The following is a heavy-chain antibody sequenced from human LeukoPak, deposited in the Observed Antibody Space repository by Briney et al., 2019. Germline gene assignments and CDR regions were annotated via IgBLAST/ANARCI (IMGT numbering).Heavy chain of an antibody. CDR1: GYSFTSYW. V-gene: IGHV5-51*01. CDR3: ARWAQEEQPKELSFDY. Sequence: GESLKISCKGSGYSFTSYWIGWVRQMPGKGLEWMGIIYPGDSDTRYSPSFQGQVTISADKSISIAYLQWSSLKASDTAMYYCARWAQEEQPKELSFDYWGQGTLVTVSS. D-gene: IGHD1/OR15-1a*01. J-gene: IGHJ4*02. CDR2: IYPGDSDT.